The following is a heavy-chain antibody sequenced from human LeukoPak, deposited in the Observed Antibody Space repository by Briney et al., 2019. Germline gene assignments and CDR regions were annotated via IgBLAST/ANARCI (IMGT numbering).Heavy chain of an antibody. D-gene: IGHD6-19*01. J-gene: IGHJ4*02. CDR2: ISSSGSTI. V-gene: IGHV3-48*03. CDR3: AKGRTSNSSGWYGGFFDY. Sequence: GGSLRLSCAASGFTFSSYEMNWVRQAPGKGLEWVSYISSSGSTIYYADSVKGRFTISRDNAKNSLYLQMNSLRAEDTAVYYCAKGRTSNSSGWYGGFFDYWGQGTLVTVSS. CDR1: GFTFSSYE.